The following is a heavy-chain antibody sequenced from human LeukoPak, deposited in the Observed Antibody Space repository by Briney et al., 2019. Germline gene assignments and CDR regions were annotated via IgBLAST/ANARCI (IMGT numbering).Heavy chain of an antibody. CDR2: IYYSGNT. J-gene: IGHJ4*02. D-gene: IGHD3-3*01. CDR1: GGSISSSSYY. Sequence: SETLSLTCTVSGGSISSSSYYWSWIRQPPGKGLEWIGFIYYSGNTNYNPSLKSRVTISVDTSKNQFSLKLTSVIAADTAVYYCASAVRDRRGSDYWGQGTLVTVSS. V-gene: IGHV4-61*01. CDR3: ASAVRDRRGSDY.